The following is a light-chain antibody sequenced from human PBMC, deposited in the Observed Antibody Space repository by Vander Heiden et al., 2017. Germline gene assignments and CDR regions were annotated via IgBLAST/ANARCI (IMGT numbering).Light chain of an antibody. V-gene: IGKV1-39*01. CDR3: QQNFGSPPT. Sequence: DIQKTQSPSSLSASVGDRVTMTCRASQSITKYVNWYQQKPGKAPKVLIFAASSLQSGVPSRFSGSGSGTDFILTISSLQPEDFATYYCQQNFGSPPTFGQGTKVEIK. CDR1: QSITKY. CDR2: AAS. J-gene: IGKJ1*01.